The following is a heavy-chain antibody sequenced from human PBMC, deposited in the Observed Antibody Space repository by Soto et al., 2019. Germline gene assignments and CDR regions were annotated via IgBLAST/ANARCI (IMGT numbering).Heavy chain of an antibody. V-gene: IGHV4-39*01. CDR1: GGSISSSSYY. CDR2: IYYSGST. CDR3: ARQWMVRGVIIDY. D-gene: IGHD3-10*01. Sequence: SETLSLTCTVSGGSISSSSYYWGWIRQPPGKGLEWIGNIYYSGSTYYNPSLKSRVTISVDTSKNQFSLKLSSVTAADTAVYYCARQWMVRGVIIDYWGQGTLVTVSS. J-gene: IGHJ4*02.